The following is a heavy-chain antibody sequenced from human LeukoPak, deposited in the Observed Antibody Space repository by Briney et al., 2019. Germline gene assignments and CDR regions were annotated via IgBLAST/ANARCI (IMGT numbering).Heavy chain of an antibody. D-gene: IGHD1-20*01. CDR2: ISSSGSTI. Sequence: GGSLRLSCAASGFTFSSYEMNWVRQAPGKGLEGGSYISSSGSTIYYADSVKGRFTISRDNAKDSLYLQMNSLRAEDTAVYYCARTNWNDDGEWFDPWGQGTLVTVSS. CDR1: GFTFSSYE. J-gene: IGHJ5*02. CDR3: ARTNWNDDGEWFDP. V-gene: IGHV3-48*03.